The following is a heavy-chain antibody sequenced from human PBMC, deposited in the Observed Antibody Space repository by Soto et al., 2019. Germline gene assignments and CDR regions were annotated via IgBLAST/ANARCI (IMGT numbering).Heavy chain of an antibody. Sequence: QVQVVQSGAEVKKPGASVKISCKASGYSFTTYAMHWVRQAPEQRLEWMAWINGGNGNTKYSQKFQDRVTITRDTSANIAYMELSSLRSEDSAVYYCARGKGMEENYYYHGMDVWGQGTTVSVSS. D-gene: IGHD1-1*01. CDR3: ARGKGMEENYYYHGMDV. CDR1: GYSFTTYA. J-gene: IGHJ6*02. V-gene: IGHV1-3*01. CDR2: INGGNGNT.